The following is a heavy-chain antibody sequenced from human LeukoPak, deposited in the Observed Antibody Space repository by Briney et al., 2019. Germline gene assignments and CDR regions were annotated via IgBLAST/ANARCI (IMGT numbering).Heavy chain of an antibody. Sequence: GGSLRLSCAASGFTFSGSAMHWVRQASGKGLEWVGRIRSKANSYATAYAASVKGRFTISRDDSKNAAYLQMNSLKTEDTAVYYCTRGDCSGGSCYRDPYGMDVWGQGTTVTVSS. CDR3: TRGDCSGGSCYRDPYGMDV. CDR2: IRSKANSYAT. CDR1: GFTFSGSA. V-gene: IGHV3-73*01. J-gene: IGHJ6*02. D-gene: IGHD2-15*01.